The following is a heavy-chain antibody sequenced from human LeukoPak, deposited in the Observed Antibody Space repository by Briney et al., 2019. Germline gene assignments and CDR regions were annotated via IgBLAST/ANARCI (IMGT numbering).Heavy chain of an antibody. Sequence: GGSLRLSCAASGFTFSSYAMSWVRQAPGKGLEWASAISGSGGSTYYADSVKGRFTISRDNSKNTLYLQMNSLRAEDTAVYYCAKRSLLWFGELFEGDAFDIWGQGTMVTVSS. CDR1: GFTFSSYA. CDR2: ISGSGGST. J-gene: IGHJ3*02. D-gene: IGHD3-10*01. CDR3: AKRSLLWFGELFEGDAFDI. V-gene: IGHV3-23*01.